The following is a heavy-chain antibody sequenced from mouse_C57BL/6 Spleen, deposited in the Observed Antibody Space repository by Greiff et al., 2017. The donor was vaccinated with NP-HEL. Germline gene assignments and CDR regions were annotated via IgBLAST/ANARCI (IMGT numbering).Heavy chain of an antibody. CDR1: GYSITSGYY. Sequence: EVKLVESGPGLVKPSQSLSLTCSVTGYSITSGYYWNWIRQFPGNKLEWMGYISYDGSNNYNPSLKNRISITRDTSKNQFFLKLNSVTTEDTATYYCARDLLGGYFDYWGQGTTLTVSS. J-gene: IGHJ2*01. CDR2: ISYDGSN. V-gene: IGHV3-6*01. CDR3: ARDLLGGYFDY. D-gene: IGHD2-1*01.